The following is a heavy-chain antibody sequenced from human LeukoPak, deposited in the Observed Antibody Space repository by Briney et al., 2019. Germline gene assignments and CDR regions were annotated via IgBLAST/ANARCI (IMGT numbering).Heavy chain of an antibody. V-gene: IGHV3-9*03. Sequence: GSSLRLSCAASGFTFDDYAMHWVRQAPVKGLEWVSGISWNSGSIGYADSVKGRFTISRDNAKNSLYLQMNSLRAEDMALYYCAKGLSYDSSGYYDYWGQGTLVTVSS. CDR1: GFTFDDYA. D-gene: IGHD3-22*01. J-gene: IGHJ4*02. CDR2: ISWNSGSI. CDR3: AKGLSYDSSGYYDY.